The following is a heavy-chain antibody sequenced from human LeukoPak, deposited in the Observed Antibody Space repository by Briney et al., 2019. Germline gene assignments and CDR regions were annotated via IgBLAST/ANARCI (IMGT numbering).Heavy chain of an antibody. CDR1: GGSISSGSYY. V-gene: IGHV4-61*02. CDR2: IYTSGST. D-gene: IGHD1-1*01. Sequence: SETLSLTCTVSGGSISSGSYYWSWIRQPAGKGLEWIGRIYTSGSTNYNPSLKSRVTISVDTSKNQFSLKLSSVTAADTAVYYCARAPPTTTDYWGQGTLVTVSS. CDR3: ARAPPTTTDY. J-gene: IGHJ4*02.